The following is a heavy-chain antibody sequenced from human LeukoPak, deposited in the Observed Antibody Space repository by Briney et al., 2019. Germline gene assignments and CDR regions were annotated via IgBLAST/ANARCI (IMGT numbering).Heavy chain of an antibody. J-gene: IGHJ4*02. CDR1: GYTFTSYG. Sequence: ASVKVSCKASGYTFTSYGISWVRQAPGQGLEWMGWISAYNGNTNYAQKFQGRVTMTRDTSTSTVYMELSSLRSEDTAVYYCARVLVFRGVIRLGGADYWGQGTLVTVSS. CDR3: ARVLVFRGVIRLGGADY. V-gene: IGHV1-18*04. CDR2: ISAYNGNT. D-gene: IGHD3-10*01.